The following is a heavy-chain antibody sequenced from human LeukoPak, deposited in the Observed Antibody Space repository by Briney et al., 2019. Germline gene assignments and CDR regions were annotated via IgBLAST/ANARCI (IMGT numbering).Heavy chain of an antibody. Sequence: TGGSLRLSCAASGFTFSSYSMNWVRQAPGKGLEWVSSISSSSCYIYYADSVKGRFTISRDNAKNSLYLQMNSLRAEDTAVYYCARARNILTGYYHDYWGQGTLVTVSS. J-gene: IGHJ4*02. CDR3: ARARNILTGYYHDY. D-gene: IGHD3-9*01. CDR1: GFTFSSYS. V-gene: IGHV3-21*01. CDR2: ISSSSCYI.